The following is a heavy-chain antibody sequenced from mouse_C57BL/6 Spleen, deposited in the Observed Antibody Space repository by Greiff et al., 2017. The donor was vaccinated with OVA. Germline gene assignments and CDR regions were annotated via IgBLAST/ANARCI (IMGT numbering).Heavy chain of an antibody. Sequence: QVQLKQSGAELVRPGASVTLSCKASGYTFTDYEMHWVKQTPVHGLEWIGAIDPETGGTAYNQKFKGKAILTADKSSSTAYMELRSLTSEDSAVYYCTRLCSNYPYYAMDYWGQGTSVTVSS. CDR2: IDPETGGT. CDR1: GYTFTDYE. V-gene: IGHV1-15*01. D-gene: IGHD2-5*01. J-gene: IGHJ4*01. CDR3: TRLCSNYPYYAMDY.